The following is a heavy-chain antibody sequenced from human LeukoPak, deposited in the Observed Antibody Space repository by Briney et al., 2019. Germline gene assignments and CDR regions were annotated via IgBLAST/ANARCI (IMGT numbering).Heavy chain of an antibody. D-gene: IGHD5-12*01. V-gene: IGHV1-2*02. CDR1: GYTFTGCY. CDR2: INPNSGGT. CDR3: ARVGYEYYYYYMDV. Sequence: ASVKVSCKASGYTFTGCYMHWVRRAPGQGREWMGWINPNSGGTNYAQKFQGRVTMTRDTSISTAYMELSRLRSDDTAVYYCARVGYEYYYYYMDVWGKGTTVTVSS. J-gene: IGHJ6*03.